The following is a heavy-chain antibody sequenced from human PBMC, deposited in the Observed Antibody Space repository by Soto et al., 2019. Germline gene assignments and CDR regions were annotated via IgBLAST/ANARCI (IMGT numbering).Heavy chain of an antibody. Sequence: EVQLVESGGGLVQPGRSLRLSCAASGFTFDDYAMHWVRQAPGKGLEWVSGISWNSGSIGYADSVKGRFTISRDNAKNSLYLQMNSLRAEDTALYYCAKDKYYYDSSGYYHVVGAFDIWGQGTMVTVSS. CDR2: ISWNSGSI. CDR1: GFTFDDYA. V-gene: IGHV3-9*01. CDR3: AKDKYYYDSSGYYHVVGAFDI. J-gene: IGHJ3*02. D-gene: IGHD3-22*01.